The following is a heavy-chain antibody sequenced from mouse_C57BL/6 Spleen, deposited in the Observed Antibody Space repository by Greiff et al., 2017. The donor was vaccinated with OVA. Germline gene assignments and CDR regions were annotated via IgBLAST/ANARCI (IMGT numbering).Heavy chain of an antibody. V-gene: IGHV1-4*01. Sequence: VQLQQSGAELARPGASVKMSCKASGYTFTSYTMHWVKQRPGQGLEWIGYINPSSGYTKYNQKFKDKATLTADKSSSTAYMQLSSLTSEDSAVYYGARGDDYYSPYYFDYWGQGTTLTVSS. CDR1: GYTFTSYT. J-gene: IGHJ2*01. D-gene: IGHD2-3*01. CDR2: INPSSGYT. CDR3: ARGDDYYSPYYFDY.